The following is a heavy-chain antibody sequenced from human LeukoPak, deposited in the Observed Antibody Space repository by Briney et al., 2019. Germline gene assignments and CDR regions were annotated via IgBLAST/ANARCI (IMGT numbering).Heavy chain of an antibody. Sequence: GGSLRLSRAASGFSFSTYWMSWARQAPGKGLEWVANVNQSGSEKYYVDSVKGRFTISRGHAKNSLFLQMNSLRAQGTAVYYCPRDRLPDRWLGLAYWGRGTLVSVSS. D-gene: IGHD5-12*01. V-gene: IGHV3-7*01. CDR2: VNQSGSEK. CDR3: PRDRLPDRWLGLAY. CDR1: GFSFSTYW. J-gene: IGHJ4*02.